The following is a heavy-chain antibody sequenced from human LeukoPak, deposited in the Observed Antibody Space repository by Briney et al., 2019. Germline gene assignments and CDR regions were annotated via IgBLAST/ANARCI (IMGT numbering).Heavy chain of an antibody. D-gene: IGHD5-12*01. V-gene: IGHV3-21*01. CDR3: ARDRAIDIRAYDI. J-gene: IGHJ3*02. Sequence: GGSLRLSCAASGFAFSGDNMNWVRQAPGKGLEWVSFIGTSGSYIKYADSVKGRFTISRDNAKNSLYLQMNNLRAEDTAMYFCARDRAIDIRAYDIWGQGTMVTVSS. CDR1: GFAFSGDN. CDR2: IGTSGSYI.